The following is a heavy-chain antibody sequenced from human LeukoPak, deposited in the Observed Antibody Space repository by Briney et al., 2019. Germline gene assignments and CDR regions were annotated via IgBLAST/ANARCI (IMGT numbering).Heavy chain of an antibody. D-gene: IGHD6-19*01. CDR2: ISSSGSTI. V-gene: IGHV3-11*01. J-gene: IGHJ6*02. Sequence: GGSLRLSCAASGFTFSDYYMSWIRQAPGKGPEWVSYISSSGSTIYYADSVKGRFTISRDNAKNSLYLQMNSLRAEDTAVYYCARGAQWLDVDYYGMDVWGQGTTVTVSS. CDR1: GFTFSDYY. CDR3: ARGAQWLDVDYYGMDV.